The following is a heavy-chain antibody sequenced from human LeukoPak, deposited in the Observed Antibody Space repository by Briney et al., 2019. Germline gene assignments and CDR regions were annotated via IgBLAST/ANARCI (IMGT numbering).Heavy chain of an antibody. D-gene: IGHD2-15*01. J-gene: IGHJ4*02. Sequence: ASVNVSCKASGGTFSSYTISWVRQAPGQGLEWIGRIIPILGIANYAQKFQGRVTITADKSTSTAYMELSSLRSEDTAVYYCARDQCSGGSCYSAFDYWGQGTLVTVSS. V-gene: IGHV1-69*04. CDR2: IIPILGIA. CDR1: GGTFSSYT. CDR3: ARDQCSGGSCYSAFDY.